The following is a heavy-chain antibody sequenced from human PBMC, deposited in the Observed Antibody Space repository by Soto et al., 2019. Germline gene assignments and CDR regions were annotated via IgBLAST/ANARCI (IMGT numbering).Heavy chain of an antibody. J-gene: IGHJ3*02. Sequence: GGSLRLSCAASGFTFSSYAMSWVRQAPGKGLEWVSAISGSGGSTYYADSVKGRFTISRDNSKNTLYLQMNSLRAEDTAVYYCAKEPPLYYYDSSGYRNDAFDIWGQGTMVTVSS. CDR3: AKEPPLYYYDSSGYRNDAFDI. V-gene: IGHV3-23*01. D-gene: IGHD3-22*01. CDR1: GFTFSSYA. CDR2: ISGSGGST.